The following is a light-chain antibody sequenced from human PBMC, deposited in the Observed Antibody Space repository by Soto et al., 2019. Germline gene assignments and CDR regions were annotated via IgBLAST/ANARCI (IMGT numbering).Light chain of an antibody. V-gene: IGLV3-21*02. CDR1: NIGSRS. CDR3: QVYDGSIDHNYHKYV. Sequence: SYELTQPPSVAVAPGQTARITCGGNNIGSRSVHWYQQKPGQAPVLVVYDDADRPSGIPERFSGSNSGNTATLTISRVEAGDEADYYCQVYDGSIDHNYHKYVFGTGTKVTVL. J-gene: IGLJ1*01. CDR2: DDA.